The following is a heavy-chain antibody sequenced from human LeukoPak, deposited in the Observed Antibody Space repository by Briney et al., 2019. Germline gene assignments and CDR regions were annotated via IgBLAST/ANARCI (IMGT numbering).Heavy chain of an antibody. CDR1: GYNFTSYG. Sequence: ASVKVSCKASGYNFTSYGISWVRQASGQGNEWMGWISAYNGNTNYAQKLQGRVTMTTDTSTSTAYMELRSLRSDDPAVYYCARDLSHYDSSGGGFDYWGQGTLVTVSS. CDR3: ARDLSHYDSSGGGFDY. D-gene: IGHD3-22*01. J-gene: IGHJ4*02. CDR2: ISAYNGNT. V-gene: IGHV1-18*01.